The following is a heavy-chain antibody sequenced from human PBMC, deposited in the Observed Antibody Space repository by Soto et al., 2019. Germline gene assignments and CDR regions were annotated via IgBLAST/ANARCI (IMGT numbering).Heavy chain of an antibody. Sequence: ASVKVSCKASGYTFTSYDINWVRQATGQGLEWMGWMNPNSGNTGYAQKFQGRVTMTRNTSISTAFMELSSLRSEDTAVYYCARGPIAAASVDYWGQGTLVTVSS. J-gene: IGHJ4*02. CDR1: GYTFTSYD. CDR2: MNPNSGNT. CDR3: ARGPIAAASVDY. V-gene: IGHV1-8*01. D-gene: IGHD6-13*01.